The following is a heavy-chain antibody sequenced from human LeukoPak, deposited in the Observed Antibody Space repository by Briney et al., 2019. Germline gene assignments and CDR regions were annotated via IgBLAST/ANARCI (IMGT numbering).Heavy chain of an antibody. Sequence: PSETLSLTCTVSGGSISSGGYYWSWIRQHPGKGLERIGYIYYSGSTYYNPSLKSRVTIPVDTSKNQFSLKLSSVTAADTAVYYCARTRVRPYFDYWGQGTLVTVSS. D-gene: IGHD1-1*01. J-gene: IGHJ4*02. CDR3: ARTRVRPYFDY. V-gene: IGHV4-31*03. CDR1: GGSISSGGYY. CDR2: IYYSGST.